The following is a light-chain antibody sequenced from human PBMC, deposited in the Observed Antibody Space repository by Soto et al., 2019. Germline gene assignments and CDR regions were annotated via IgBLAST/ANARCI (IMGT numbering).Light chain of an antibody. V-gene: IGLV1-47*01. Sequence: QSVLTQPPAVSGTPGLRVVISCSGSSSNIGSHFVHWYQQLPGTAPKLLIYMNDHRPSGVPDRFSCSKSGTSASLAISGLRYGDEARYYCATWDDTLGGFVVFGEGTQLTVL. CDR1: SSNIGSHF. CDR2: MND. J-gene: IGLJ2*01. CDR3: ATWDDTLGGFVV.